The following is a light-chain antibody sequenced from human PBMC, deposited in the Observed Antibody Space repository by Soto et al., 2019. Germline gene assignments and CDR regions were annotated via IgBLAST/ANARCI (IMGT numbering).Light chain of an antibody. J-gene: IGKJ2*01. V-gene: IGKV1-8*01. CDR2: AAS. CDR3: QQYYSYPYT. Sequence: AIRMTQSPSSFSASTGDRVTITCRASQGISSYLAWYQQKPGKAPKLLIYAASTLQSGVPSRFSGSGSGTDCTLTLSCLQSEDFATYYCQQYYSYPYTFGQGTKLDIK. CDR1: QGISSY.